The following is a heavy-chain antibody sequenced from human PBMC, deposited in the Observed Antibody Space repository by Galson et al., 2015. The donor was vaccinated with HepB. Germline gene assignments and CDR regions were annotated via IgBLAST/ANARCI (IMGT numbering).Heavy chain of an antibody. D-gene: IGHD1-26*01. CDR2: FDPEDGAT. V-gene: IGHV1-24*01. Sequence: SVKVSCKVSGYTLTELSMHWVRHTPGKGLEWMGGFDPEDGATLYAQQFQGRVTMTEDTSTDTAYIEMRSLRSEDTAVYYCATSQVGAVLTYYFDYWGQGAQVTVSS. CDR3: ATSQVGAVLTYYFDY. J-gene: IGHJ4*02. CDR1: GYTLTELS.